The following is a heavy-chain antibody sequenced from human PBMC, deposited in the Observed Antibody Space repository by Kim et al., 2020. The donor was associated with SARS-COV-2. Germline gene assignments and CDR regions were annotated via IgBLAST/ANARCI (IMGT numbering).Heavy chain of an antibody. V-gene: IGHV4-31*02. CDR3: ASAQIRSLFTY. D-gene: IGHD3-3*01. Sequence: TYYNPSLKSRVTISVDTSKNQFSLKLSSVTAADTAVYYCASAQIRSLFTYWGQGTLVTVSS. J-gene: IGHJ4*02. CDR2: T.